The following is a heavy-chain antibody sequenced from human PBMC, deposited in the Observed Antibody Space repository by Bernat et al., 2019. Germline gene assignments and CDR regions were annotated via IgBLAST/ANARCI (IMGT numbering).Heavy chain of an antibody. CDR3: VRHSDRGDSQGLICGFDV. V-gene: IGHV4-39*01. D-gene: IGHD3-10*01. Sequence: QLQLRQSGPGLVKPSETLSLTCTVSGDSISSNVHFWNWIRQPSGNGPAWIGSIPDSGNTYYNSPLKSRVTISVDTSENQFSLKLNSVTAADTAVYYCVRHSDRGDSQGLICGFDVWGQGTMVTVSS. CDR2: IPDSGNT. J-gene: IGHJ3*01. CDR1: GDSISSNVHF.